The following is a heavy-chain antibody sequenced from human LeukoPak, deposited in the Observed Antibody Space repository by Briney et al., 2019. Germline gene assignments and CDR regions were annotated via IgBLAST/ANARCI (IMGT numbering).Heavy chain of an antibody. V-gene: IGHV3-33*01. CDR3: ARDYGLAVAGREYTWFDP. CDR2: IWHDGSNK. J-gene: IGHJ5*02. D-gene: IGHD6-19*01. Sequence: GGSLRHSCAASGFTFSSYGMHWVRQAPGKGLEWVAVIWHDGSNKYYADSVKGRFTISRDNSKNTLYLQMNSLRAEDTAVYYCARDYGLAVAGREYTWFDPWGQGTRVTVSS. CDR1: GFTFSSYG.